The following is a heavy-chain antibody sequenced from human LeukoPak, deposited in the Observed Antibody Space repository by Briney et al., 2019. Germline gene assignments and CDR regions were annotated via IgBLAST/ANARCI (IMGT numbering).Heavy chain of an antibody. CDR2: ISSSSTV. D-gene: IGHD6-13*01. J-gene: IGHJ4*02. CDR1: GFTFSSYS. Sequence: GGSLRLSCAASGFTFSSYSMNWVRQAPGKGLEWVSYISSSSTVYYADSVKGRFTISRDNAKNSLYLQMNSLRAEDTAVYYCAREAWPLGYSSSWAFDYWGQGTPVTVSS. V-gene: IGHV3-48*04. CDR3: AREAWPLGYSSSWAFDY.